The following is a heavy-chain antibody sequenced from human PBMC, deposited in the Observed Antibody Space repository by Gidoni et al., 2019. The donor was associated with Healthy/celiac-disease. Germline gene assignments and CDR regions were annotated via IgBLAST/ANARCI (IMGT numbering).Heavy chain of an antibody. CDR3: ARSPPQWLGGRHFDY. CDR2: TYYRSNWYN. V-gene: IGHV6-1*01. CDR1: GYSVPSHSAA. D-gene: IGHD6-19*01. Sequence: QVQLQQSGPGLVKPSQTLSLTCAISGYSVPSHSAAWNWIRQSPSRGLEWLGRTYYRSNWYNDYAVSVKSRITINPDTSKNQFSLQLNSVTPEDTAVYYCARSPPQWLGGRHFDYWGQGTLVTVSS. J-gene: IGHJ4*02.